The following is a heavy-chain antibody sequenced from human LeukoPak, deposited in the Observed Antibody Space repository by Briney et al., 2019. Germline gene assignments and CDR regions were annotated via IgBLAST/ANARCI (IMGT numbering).Heavy chain of an antibody. Sequence: SETLSLTCTVSGGSISSYYWSWIRQPPGKGLEWIGSIYYTGSTYYNPSLKSRVTISVDTSKNQFSLKLSSVTAADTAVYYCARDGEATAGTVFDYWGQGTLVTVSS. CDR1: GGSISSYY. CDR2: IYYTGST. J-gene: IGHJ4*02. CDR3: ARDGEATAGTVFDY. V-gene: IGHV4-59*12. D-gene: IGHD1-1*01.